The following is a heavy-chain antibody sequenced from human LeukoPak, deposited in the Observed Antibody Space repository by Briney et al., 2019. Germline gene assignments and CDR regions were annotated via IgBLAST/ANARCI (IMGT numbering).Heavy chain of an antibody. V-gene: IGHV3-30*18. CDR3: AKPDYGDYGLYFDY. Sequence: GGSLRLSCAASGFTVSSNYMSWVRQAPGKGLEWVAVISYDGSNKYYADSVKGRFTISRDNSKNTLYLQMNSLRAEDTAVYYCAKPDYGDYGLYFDYWGQGTLVTVSS. CDR2: ISYDGSNK. D-gene: IGHD4-17*01. CDR1: GFTVSSNY. J-gene: IGHJ4*02.